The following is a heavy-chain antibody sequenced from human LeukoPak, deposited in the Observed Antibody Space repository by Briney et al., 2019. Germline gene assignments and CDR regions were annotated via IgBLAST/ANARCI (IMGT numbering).Heavy chain of an antibody. Sequence: ASVRVSCKASGYTFTGYYVHWVRQAPGQGLEWMGWINPNSGGTNYAQKFQGRVTMTRDTSISTAYMELSRLRSDDTAVYYCAKSGNIAVALIDYWGQGTLVTVSS. V-gene: IGHV1-2*02. D-gene: IGHD6-19*01. J-gene: IGHJ4*02. CDR3: AKSGNIAVALIDY. CDR2: INPNSGGT. CDR1: GYTFTGYY.